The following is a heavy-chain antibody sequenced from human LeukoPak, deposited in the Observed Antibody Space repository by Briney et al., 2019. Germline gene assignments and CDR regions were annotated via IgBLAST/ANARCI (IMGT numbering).Heavy chain of an antibody. J-gene: IGHJ4*02. V-gene: IGHV4-59*08. D-gene: IGHD2-21*01. CDR2: IDYSGST. CDR3: ARLNGGG. CDR1: GGSISSYY. Sequence: SETLSLTCTVSGGSISSYYWSWIRQPPGKGLEWIGYIDYSGSTNYNPSLKSRVTISIDTSKNQFSLRLNSVTAADTAVYYCARLNGGGWGQGTLVTVSS.